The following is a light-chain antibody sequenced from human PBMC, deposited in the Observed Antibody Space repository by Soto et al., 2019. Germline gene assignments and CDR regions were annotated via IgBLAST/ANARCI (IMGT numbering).Light chain of an antibody. CDR2: DAS. CDR3: QHRSNWLA. CDR1: QSVSSY. Sequence: EIVLTQSPGTLSLSPGERATLSCRASQSVSSYLAWYQQKPGQAPRLLIYDASNRATGIPARFSGSGSGTDFTLTITSLEPEDFAVYYCQHRSNWLAFGGGTQVDIK. J-gene: IGKJ4*01. V-gene: IGKV3-11*01.